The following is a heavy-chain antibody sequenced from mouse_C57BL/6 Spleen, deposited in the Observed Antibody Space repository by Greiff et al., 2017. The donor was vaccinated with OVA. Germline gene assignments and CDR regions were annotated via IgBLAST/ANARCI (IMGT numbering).Heavy chain of an antibody. Sequence: QVQLQQPGTELVKPGASVKLSCKASGYTFTSYWMHWVKQRPGQGLEWIGNINPSNGGTNYNEKFKSKATLTVDKSSSTAYMQLSSLTSEDSAVYDCAREDYYGSSPSWFAYWGQGTLVTVSA. CDR2: INPSNGGT. V-gene: IGHV1-53*01. D-gene: IGHD1-1*01. J-gene: IGHJ3*01. CDR3: AREDYYGSSPSWFAY. CDR1: GYTFTSYW.